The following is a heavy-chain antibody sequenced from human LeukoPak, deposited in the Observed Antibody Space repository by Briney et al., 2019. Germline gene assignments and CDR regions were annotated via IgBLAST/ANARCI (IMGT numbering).Heavy chain of an antibody. CDR1: GFTFSSYA. V-gene: IGHV3-23*01. CDR2: ISGSGGST. D-gene: IGHD2-2*01. Sequence: PGGSLRLSCAASGFTFSSYAVSWVRQAPGKGLEWVSVISGSGGSTYYTDSVRGRFIISRDISKNTLYLQMNSLRAEDTAVYYCARVGDCGRASCYAIDYWGQGTLVTVSS. J-gene: IGHJ4*02. CDR3: ARVGDCGRASCYAIDY.